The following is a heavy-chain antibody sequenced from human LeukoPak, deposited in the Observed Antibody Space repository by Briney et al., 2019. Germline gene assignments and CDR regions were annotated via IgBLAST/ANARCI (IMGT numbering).Heavy chain of an antibody. Sequence: SETLSFTCTVSGGSVSSYYWSWIRQPAGKGLEWIGRIYSSGSTNYNPSLKSRVTMSVDTSKNQFSLKLSSMTAADTAVYYCARQVAVAGKAGLDYWGQGTLVTVSS. CDR1: GGSVSSYY. V-gene: IGHV4-4*07. D-gene: IGHD6-19*01. CDR3: ARQVAVAGKAGLDY. J-gene: IGHJ4*02. CDR2: IYSSGST.